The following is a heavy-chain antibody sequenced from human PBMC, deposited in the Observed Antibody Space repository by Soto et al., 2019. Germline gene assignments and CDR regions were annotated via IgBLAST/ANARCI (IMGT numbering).Heavy chain of an antibody. Sequence: ASVKVSCKASGYTFTSYGISWVRQAPGQGMEWMGWIIAYNGNTNHAQKLQGRVTMTTDTSTSTAYMELRSLRSDDTAVYYCARDATSSFIDYSNYVLDYWGQGTLVSV. CDR2: IIAYNGNT. CDR1: GYTFTSYG. J-gene: IGHJ4*02. D-gene: IGHD4-4*01. V-gene: IGHV1-18*01. CDR3: ARDATSSFIDYSNYVLDY.